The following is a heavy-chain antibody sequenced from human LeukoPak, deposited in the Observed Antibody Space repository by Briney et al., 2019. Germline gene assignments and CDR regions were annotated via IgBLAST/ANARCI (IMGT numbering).Heavy chain of an antibody. J-gene: IGHJ4*02. D-gene: IGHD5-24*01. CDR3: ARDNARALFDY. CDR1: GYSISSGYY. Sequence: PSETLSLTCAVSGYSISSGYYWGWIRQPPGKGLEWIGSIYHSGSTYYNPSLKSRVTISVDTSKNQFSLKLSSMTAADTAVYYCARDNARALFDYWGQGTLVTVSS. CDR2: IYHSGST. V-gene: IGHV4-38-2*02.